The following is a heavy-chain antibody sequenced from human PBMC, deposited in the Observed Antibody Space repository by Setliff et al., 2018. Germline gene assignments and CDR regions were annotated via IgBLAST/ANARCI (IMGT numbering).Heavy chain of an antibody. CDR3: ARLSGFLYMDV. V-gene: IGHV4-61*02. J-gene: IGHJ6*03. Sequence: PSETLSLTCTVSGGSISNTYYYWSWIRQPAGKGLEWIGRIYTSVSGSNKYNPSLKSRVTISVDTSKNQFSLMLSSVTAADTAVYYCARLSGFLYMDVWGKGTTVTVSS. CDR1: GGSISNTYYY. D-gene: IGHD3-3*01. CDR2: IYTSVSGSN.